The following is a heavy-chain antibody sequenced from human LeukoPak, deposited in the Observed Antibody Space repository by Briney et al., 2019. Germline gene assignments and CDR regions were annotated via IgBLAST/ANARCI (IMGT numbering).Heavy chain of an antibody. Sequence: SETLSLTCSVFDYSISSDYYWSWIRQPPGKGLEWIGYIHYSGSSNYNPSLKSRVTISLDTSKNQFSLKLSSVTAADTAVYYCARKSYSYGYRYNWFDPWGQGTLVTVSS. J-gene: IGHJ5*02. CDR2: IHYSGSS. CDR1: DYSISSDYY. CDR3: ARKSYSYGYRYNWFDP. V-gene: IGHV4-59*08. D-gene: IGHD5-18*01.